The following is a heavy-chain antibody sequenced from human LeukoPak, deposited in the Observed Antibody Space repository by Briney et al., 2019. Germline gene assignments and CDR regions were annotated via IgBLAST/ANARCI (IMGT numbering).Heavy chain of an antibody. V-gene: IGHV3-30*18. CDR3: AKDFGSGSYLLDY. Sequence: PGRSLRLSCAASGFTFSSYGMHWVRQAPGKGLEWVAVISYDGSNKYYADSVKGRFTISRDNSKNTLYLQMNSLRAEDTAVYYCAKDFGSGSYLLDYWGQGTLVTVSS. CDR2: ISYDGSNK. CDR1: GFTFSSYG. D-gene: IGHD3-10*01. J-gene: IGHJ4*02.